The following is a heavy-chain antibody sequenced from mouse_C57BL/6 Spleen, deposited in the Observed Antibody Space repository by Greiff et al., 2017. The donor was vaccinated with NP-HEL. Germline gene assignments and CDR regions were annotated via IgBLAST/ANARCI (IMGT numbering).Heavy chain of an antibody. CDR1: GYTFTSYW. V-gene: IGHV1-59*01. CDR3: ARPVVATPFDY. Sequence: QVQLQQPGAELVRPGPSVKLSCKASGYTFTSYWMHWVKQRPGQGLEWIGVIDPSDSYTNYNQKFKGKATLTVDTSSSTAYMQLSSLTSEDSAVYYCARPVVATPFDYWGQGTTLTVSS. J-gene: IGHJ2*01. D-gene: IGHD1-1*01. CDR2: IDPSDSYT.